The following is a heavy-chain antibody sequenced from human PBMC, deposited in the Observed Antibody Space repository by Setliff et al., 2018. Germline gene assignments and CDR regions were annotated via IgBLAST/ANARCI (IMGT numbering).Heavy chain of an antibody. J-gene: IGHJ4*02. D-gene: IGHD6-19*01. CDR1: GFTFNTHA. Sequence: GESLKISCAASGFTFNTHAMHWVRQAPGKGLEWVAMIWADENNKFYVDSVKGRFTVSRDNSKNTVYLQMNSLRAEDTALYYCARDPPNSGWSFDYWGQGTLVTVSS. V-gene: IGHV3-33*01. CDR2: IWADENNK. CDR3: ARDPPNSGWSFDY.